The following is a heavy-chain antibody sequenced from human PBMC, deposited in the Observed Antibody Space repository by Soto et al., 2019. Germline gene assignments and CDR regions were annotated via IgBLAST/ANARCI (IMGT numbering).Heavy chain of an antibody. D-gene: IGHD5-12*01. J-gene: IGHJ6*02. CDR1: GFTFSDYY. V-gene: IGHV3-11*01. CDR3: AREISGYGTTNYYYYGMDV. CDR2: ISSSGSTI. Sequence: GGSLRLSCAASGFTFSDYYMSWIRQAPGKGLEWVSYISSSGSTIYDADSVKGRFTISRDNAKNSLYLQMNSLIAEDTAVYYCAREISGYGTTNYYYYGMDVWGQGTTVTVSS.